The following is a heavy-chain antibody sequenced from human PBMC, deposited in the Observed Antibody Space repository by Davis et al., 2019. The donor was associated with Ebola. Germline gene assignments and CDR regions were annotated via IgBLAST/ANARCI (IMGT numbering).Heavy chain of an antibody. V-gene: IGHV3-33*01. CDR1: GFNFRSYG. J-gene: IGHJ4*02. Sequence: PGGSLRLSRAASGFNFRSYGMHWVRQAPDKGLEWVAVIWYDGSRKYYGDSVKGRFTISRDNSNNLLYLQMNSLRAEDTAVYYCAIPDCSGANCYSVYIKNWGQGTLVTVSS. CDR3: AIPDCSGANCYSVYIKN. D-gene: IGHD2-15*01. CDR2: IWYDGSRK.